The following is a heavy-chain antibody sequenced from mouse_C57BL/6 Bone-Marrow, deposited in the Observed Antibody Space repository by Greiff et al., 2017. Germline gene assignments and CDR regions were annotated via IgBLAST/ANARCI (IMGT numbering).Heavy chain of an antibody. CDR1: GFNIKNTY. D-gene: IGHD1-1*01. V-gene: IGHV14-3*01. Sequence: VQMQQSGAELVRPGASVKLSCTASGFNIKNTYMHWVKQRPEQGLEWIGRIDPANGNTKYAPKFQGKATITADTSSNTAYLQLSSLTSEDTAIYYFAREYLYYGSTRYFDVLSTWTTVTVSS. J-gene: IGHJ1*03. CDR2: IDPANGNT. CDR3: AREYLYYGSTRYFDV.